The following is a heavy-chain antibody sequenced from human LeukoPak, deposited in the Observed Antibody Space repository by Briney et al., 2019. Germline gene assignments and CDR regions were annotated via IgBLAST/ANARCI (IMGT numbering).Heavy chain of an antibody. CDR1: GYTFTGYY. J-gene: IGHJ4*02. V-gene: IGHV1-2*02. CDR2: INPNSGGT. CDR3: ARVSLNSGYDQFVY. D-gene: IGHD5-12*01. Sequence: ASVKVSCKASGYTFTGYYMHWVRQAPGQGLEWMGWINPNSGGTNYAQKFQGRVTMTRDTSISTAYMELSRLRSDDTAVYYCARVSLNSGYDQFVYWGQGTLVTVSS.